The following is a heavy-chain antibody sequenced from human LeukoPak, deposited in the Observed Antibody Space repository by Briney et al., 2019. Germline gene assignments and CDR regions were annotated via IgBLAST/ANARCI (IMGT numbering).Heavy chain of an antibody. CDR2: IYSGGST. CDR1: GFTVSSNY. Sequence: GGSLRLSCAASGFTVSSNYMSWVRQAPGRGLEWVSVIYSGGSTYYADSVKGRFTISRDNSKNTLYLQMNSLRAEDTAVYYCARESTSWYFDLWGRGTLVTVSS. CDR3: ARESTSWYFDL. J-gene: IGHJ2*01. D-gene: IGHD2-2*01. V-gene: IGHV3-53*01.